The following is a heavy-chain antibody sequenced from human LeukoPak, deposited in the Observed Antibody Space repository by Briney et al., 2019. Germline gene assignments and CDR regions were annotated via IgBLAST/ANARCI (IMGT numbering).Heavy chain of an antibody. Sequence: GGSLRLSWAASGFTVSSNYLSWVRQAPGKGLVWVSALHSGGHTFYADSVRGRFTISRDISKNTLYLQMNNLGAEDTALYYCVRGLSGVSSWYFDLWGRGTLISVSS. D-gene: IGHD7-27*01. CDR3: VRGLSGVSSWYFDL. CDR1: GFTVSSNY. J-gene: IGHJ2*01. V-gene: IGHV3-53*01. CDR2: LHSGGHT.